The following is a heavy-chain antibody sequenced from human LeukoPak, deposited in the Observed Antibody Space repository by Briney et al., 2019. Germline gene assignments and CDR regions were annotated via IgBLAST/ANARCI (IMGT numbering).Heavy chain of an antibody. J-gene: IGHJ4*02. CDR2: INHSGST. D-gene: IGHD3-16*01. CDR1: GGSFSGYY. Sequence: PSETPSLTCAVYGGSFSGYYWSWIRQPPGKGLEWIGEINHSGSTNYNPSLKSRVTISVDTSKNQFSLKLSSVTAADTAVYYCARGRSWYYDYVWGSATWNYFDYWGQGTLVTVSS. V-gene: IGHV4-34*01. CDR3: ARGRSWYYDYVWGSATWNYFDY.